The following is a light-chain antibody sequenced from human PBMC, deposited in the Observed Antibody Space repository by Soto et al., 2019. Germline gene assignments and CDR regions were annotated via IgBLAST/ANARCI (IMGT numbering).Light chain of an antibody. J-gene: IGLJ1*01. Sequence: QSALTQPRSVSGSPGRSVSISCTGTSSDVGGYTYVSWYQQHPGKAPKVMIYDVSKRPSGVPDRFSGSKSGNTASLTISGLQSEDEADYYCCSYAGRYTYVFGTGTKVTVL. CDR1: SSDVGGYTY. V-gene: IGLV2-11*01. CDR2: DVS. CDR3: CSYAGRYTYV.